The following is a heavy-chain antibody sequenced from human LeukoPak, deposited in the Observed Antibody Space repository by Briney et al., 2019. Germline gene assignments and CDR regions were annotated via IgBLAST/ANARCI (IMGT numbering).Heavy chain of an antibody. CDR1: GFTFSSYE. Sequence: GGSLRLSCAASGFTFSSYEMNWVRQAPGKGLEWVSAISGSGGSTYYADSVKGRFTISRDNSKNTLYLQMNSLRAEDTAVYYCAKVGQRAAAGLWGQGTLVTVSS. V-gene: IGHV3-23*01. D-gene: IGHD6-13*01. J-gene: IGHJ4*02. CDR2: ISGSGGST. CDR3: AKVGQRAAAGL.